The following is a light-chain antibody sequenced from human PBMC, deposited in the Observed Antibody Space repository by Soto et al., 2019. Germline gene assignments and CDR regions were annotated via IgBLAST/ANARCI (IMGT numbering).Light chain of an antibody. CDR2: RAS. CDR1: QSVSSY. V-gene: IGKV3-15*01. CDR3: QQYSTWPPRYT. Sequence: EIVMTQSPATLSVSPGGSATHSCRASQSVSSYLAWYQQRPGQPPRLLIYRASTRATGIPARFSGSGSGTEFSLTISSLQSEDFAVYYCQQYSTWPPRYTFGQGTKLEI. J-gene: IGKJ2*01.